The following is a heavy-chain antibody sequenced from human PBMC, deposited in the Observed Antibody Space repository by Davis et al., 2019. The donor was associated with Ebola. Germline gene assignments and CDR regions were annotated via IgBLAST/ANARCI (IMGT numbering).Heavy chain of an antibody. CDR2: IIPILGIA. Sequence: AASVEVSCKASGYTFTSYDINWVRQAPGQGLEWMGRIIPILGIANYAQKFQGRVTITADKSTSTAYMELSSLRSEDTAVYYCARGTYCGGDRCAFDIWGQGTMVTVSS. D-gene: IGHD2-21*02. J-gene: IGHJ3*02. CDR1: GYTFTSYD. V-gene: IGHV1-69*04. CDR3: ARGTYCGGDRCAFDI.